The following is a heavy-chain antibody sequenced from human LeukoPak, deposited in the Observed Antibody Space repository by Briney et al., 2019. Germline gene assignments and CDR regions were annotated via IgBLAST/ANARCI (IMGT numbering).Heavy chain of an antibody. D-gene: IGHD4-17*01. CDR1: GFTFSDYW. CDR2: INPNGITT. Sequence: GGSLRLSCIASGFTFSDYWMHWVRQAPGKGLVWVARINPNGITTTYTDSVKGRFTISRDNAKNTLYLQMNSLRAEDTAVYYCARDFAGDRDYWGQGTLVTVSS. V-gene: IGHV3-74*01. CDR3: ARDFAGDRDY. J-gene: IGHJ4*02.